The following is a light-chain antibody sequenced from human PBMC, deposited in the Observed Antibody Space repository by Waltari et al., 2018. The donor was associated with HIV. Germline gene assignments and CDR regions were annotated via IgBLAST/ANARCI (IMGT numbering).Light chain of an antibody. CDR1: QHINSW. J-gene: IGKJ3*01. Sequence: DIRMTQSPSTLSASVGDRVTITCRASQHINSWVAWYQQRPGKAPRLLIHKASNLEFGVPSRFSGGGSGTEFNLTIDSLQPEDFATYYCQQYNIDFYTFGQGTKV. CDR2: KAS. V-gene: IGKV1-5*03. CDR3: QQYNIDFYT.